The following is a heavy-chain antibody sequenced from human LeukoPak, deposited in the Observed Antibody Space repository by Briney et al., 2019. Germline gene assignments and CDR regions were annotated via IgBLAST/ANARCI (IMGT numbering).Heavy chain of an antibody. V-gene: IGHV4-59*02. D-gene: IGHD2-15*01. CDR1: GGSVSFDY. J-gene: IGHJ4*02. CDR2: IHHSGSS. Sequence: PSETLSLTCTVSGGSVSFDYWSWIRQPPGKGLEWVGSIHHSGSSNYNSSLKSRVTMPVDTSKNQFSLKLSSVTAADTAVYYCARDYRVVVAATLFDYWGQGTLVTVSS. CDR3: ARDYRVVVAATLFDY.